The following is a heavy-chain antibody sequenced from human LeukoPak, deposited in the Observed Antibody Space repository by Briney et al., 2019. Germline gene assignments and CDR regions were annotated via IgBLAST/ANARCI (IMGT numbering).Heavy chain of an antibody. CDR2: ISGGGVTT. D-gene: IGHD3-16*01. Sequence: GGSLRLSCVGSGFTSIAYALTWARQAPGKGLEWVSGISGGGVTTYYADSVKGRFAISRDNSKNTLYLQMNSLRADDTAIYYCARNQQLGGHSYYYYGMDVWGQGTTVTVSS. J-gene: IGHJ6*02. V-gene: IGHV3-23*01. CDR1: GFTSIAYA. CDR3: ARNQQLGGHSYYYYGMDV.